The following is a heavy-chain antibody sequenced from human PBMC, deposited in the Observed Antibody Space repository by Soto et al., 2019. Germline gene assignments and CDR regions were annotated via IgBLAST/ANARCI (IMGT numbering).Heavy chain of an antibody. CDR3: ARGCSGGTNCFYFNF. CDR1: GFTFGNFG. D-gene: IGHD6-13*01. J-gene: IGHJ4*02. V-gene: IGHV3-30*03. CDR2: ISNDGTDQ. Sequence: QVHFVESGGGVVQPGRSLRLSCAASGFTFGNFGIHWVRQAPGKVLEWVADISNDGTDQYYADSVKGRCTISRDNSNDTPYLQTTSLRAEDTAVYYCARGCSGGTNCFYFNFLGQGILVSVSS.